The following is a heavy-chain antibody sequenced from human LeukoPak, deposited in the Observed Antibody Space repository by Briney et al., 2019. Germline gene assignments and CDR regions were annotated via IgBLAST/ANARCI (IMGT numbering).Heavy chain of an antibody. CDR2: INHSGST. CDR3: ARASWQPGYYYGMDV. V-gene: IGHV4-30-2*01. Sequence: SQTLSLTCTVSGGSISSGGYYWSWIRQPPGKGLEWIGEINHSGSTNYNPSLKSRVTISVDTSKNQFSLKLSSVTAADTAVYYCARASWQPGYYYGMDVWGQGTTVTVSS. D-gene: IGHD5-12*01. J-gene: IGHJ6*02. CDR1: GGSISSGGYY.